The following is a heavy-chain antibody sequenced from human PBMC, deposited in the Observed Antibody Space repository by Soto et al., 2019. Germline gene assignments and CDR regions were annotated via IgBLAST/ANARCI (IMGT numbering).Heavy chain of an antibody. CDR2: ISGSGNIR. Sequence: EVQLLESGGGLVQPGGSLKLSCAASGFSFSNFAVTWVRQAPGKGLEWVSTISGSGNIRYYADSVKGRFTVSRDNSKDTLYMQMISLRAEDTAVYYFAKEFLAAVTDTKGVYHYYYGMDVWGHGTTVTVSS. CDR3: AKEFLAAVTDTKGVYHYYYGMDV. V-gene: IGHV3-23*01. D-gene: IGHD6-19*01. CDR1: GFSFSNFA. J-gene: IGHJ6*02.